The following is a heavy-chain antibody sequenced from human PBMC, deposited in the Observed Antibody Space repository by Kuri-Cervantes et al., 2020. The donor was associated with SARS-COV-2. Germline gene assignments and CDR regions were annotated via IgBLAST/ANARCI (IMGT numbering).Heavy chain of an antibody. D-gene: IGHD1-26*01. V-gene: IGHV3-23*01. CDR3: AGGVATLLGFDY. CDR1: GFTFSSYA. J-gene: IGHJ4*02. Sequence: PSETLSLTCAASGFTFSSYAMSWVRQAPGKGLEWVSAISGSGGSTYYADSVKGRFTISRDNSKNTLYLQMNSLRAEDTAVYYCAGGVATLLGFDYWGQGTLVTVSS. CDR2: ISGSGGST.